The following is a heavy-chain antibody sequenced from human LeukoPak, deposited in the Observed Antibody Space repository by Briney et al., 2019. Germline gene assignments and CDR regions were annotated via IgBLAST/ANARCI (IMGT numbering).Heavy chain of an antibody. V-gene: IGHV1-69*04. CDR1: GGTFSSYA. CDR3: ARESYDSSGYPDY. CDR2: IIPILGIA. J-gene: IGHJ4*02. D-gene: IGHD3-22*01. Sequence: SVKVSCKASGGTFSSYAISWVRQAPGQGLEWMGRIIPILGIANYAQKFQGRVTITADKSTSTAYMELSSLRSEDTAVYYCARESYDSSGYPDYWGQGTLVTVSS.